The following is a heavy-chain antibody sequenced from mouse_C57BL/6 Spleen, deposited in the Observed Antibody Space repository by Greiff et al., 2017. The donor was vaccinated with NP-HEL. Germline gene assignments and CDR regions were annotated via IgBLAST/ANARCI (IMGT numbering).Heavy chain of an antibody. CDR2: IDPSDSYT. J-gene: IGHJ3*01. V-gene: IGHV1-59*01. D-gene: IGHD1-1*01. Sequence: VQLQQPGAELVRPGTSVKLSCKASGYTFTSYWMHWVKQRPGQGLEWIGVIDPSDSYTNYNQKFKGKATLTVDTSSSTAYMQLSSLTSEDSAVYYCARRDYGSPFAYWGQGTLVTVSA. CDR3: ARRDYGSPFAY. CDR1: GYTFTSYW.